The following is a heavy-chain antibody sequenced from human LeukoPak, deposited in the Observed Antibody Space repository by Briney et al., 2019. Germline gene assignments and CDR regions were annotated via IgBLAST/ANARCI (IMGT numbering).Heavy chain of an antibody. D-gene: IGHD3-10*01. CDR3: ARHGRGSRSPNAFDI. Sequence: GESLKISCKGSGYSFTDYWIGWARQMPGEGLELMVIFYPDDSDIRYSPSFQGQVTISADKSIITAYLQWSSLKASDSAMYYCARHGRGSRSPNAFDIWGQGTMVTVSS. CDR1: GYSFTDYW. CDR2: FYPDDSDI. V-gene: IGHV5-51*01. J-gene: IGHJ3*02.